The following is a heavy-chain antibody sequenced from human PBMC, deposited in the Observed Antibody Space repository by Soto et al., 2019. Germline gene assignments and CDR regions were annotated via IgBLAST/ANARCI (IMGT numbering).Heavy chain of an antibody. CDR1: GFTFSSYA. Sequence: EVQLLESGGGLVQPGGSLRLSCAASGFTFSSYAMSWVRQAPGKGLEWVSAISGSGGSTYYADSVKGRFTISRDNSKNTLYQRMNSVRAEDTAVYYCAKTGNACSGDYYFDYWGQGTLVTVSS. CDR2: ISGSGGST. D-gene: IGHD2-21*01. CDR3: AKTGNACSGDYYFDY. J-gene: IGHJ4*02. V-gene: IGHV3-23*01.